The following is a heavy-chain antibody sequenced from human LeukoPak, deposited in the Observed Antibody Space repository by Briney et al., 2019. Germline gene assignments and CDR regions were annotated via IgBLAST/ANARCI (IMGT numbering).Heavy chain of an antibody. D-gene: IGHD2-15*01. Sequence: GGSLRLSCAASGFTFDDYAMHLVRHAPGKGLEWVSLISWDGGSTYYAHSVKGRFTISRGNSKNSLYLQMNSLRAEDTALYYCAKDILPLERSGYMDVWGKGTTVTDSS. V-gene: IGHV3-43D*03. J-gene: IGHJ6*03. CDR2: ISWDGGST. CDR1: GFTFDDYA. CDR3: AKDILPLERSGYMDV.